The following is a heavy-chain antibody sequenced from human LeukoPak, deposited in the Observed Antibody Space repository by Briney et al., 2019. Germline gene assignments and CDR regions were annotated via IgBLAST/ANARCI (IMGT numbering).Heavy chain of an antibody. J-gene: IGHJ4*02. CDR3: ARDSDEGYFDY. CDR2: IYSGGST. D-gene: IGHD1-26*01. CDR1: GFTVSSNY. V-gene: IGHV3-66*01. Sequence: GGSLRLSCAASGFTVSSNYMSWVRQAPGKGLEWVSVIYSGGSTYYADSVKGRFTISRDNSKNTLYLQMNSLRAEDTAVYYCARDSDEGYFDYWGQGTLVTVSS.